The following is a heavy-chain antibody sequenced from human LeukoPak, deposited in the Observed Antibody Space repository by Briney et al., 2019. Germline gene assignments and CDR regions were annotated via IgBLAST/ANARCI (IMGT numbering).Heavy chain of an antibody. CDR1: GGSISSYY. V-gene: IGHV4-59*01. D-gene: IGHD2-15*01. Sequence: SEALSLTCTVSGGSISSYYWSWIRQPPGKGLEWIGYISYSGSTNYNPSLKSRVTMSVDTSKNQFSLKLSSVAAADTAVYYCARGMGGPDYWGQGTLVTVSS. CDR2: ISYSGST. J-gene: IGHJ4*02. CDR3: ARGMGGPDY.